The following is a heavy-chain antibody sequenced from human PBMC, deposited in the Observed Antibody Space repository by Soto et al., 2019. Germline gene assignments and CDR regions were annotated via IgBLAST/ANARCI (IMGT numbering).Heavy chain of an antibody. CDR3: GKAPFSPPPPAPGPYGMDV. D-gene: IGHD2-2*01. V-gene: IGHV3-23*01. J-gene: IGHJ6*02. Sequence: GGSLRLSCAASGFTFSSYAMSWVRQAPGKGLEWVSAISGSAVSTYYADSVKGRFTISRDNSKSTLYLQMNSLRADDTAVYYCGKAPFSPPPPAPGPYGMDVWGQGTTVTVSS. CDR2: ISGSAVST. CDR1: GFTFSSYA.